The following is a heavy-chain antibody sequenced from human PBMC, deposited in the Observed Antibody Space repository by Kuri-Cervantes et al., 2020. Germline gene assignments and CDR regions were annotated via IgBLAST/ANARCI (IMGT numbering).Heavy chain of an antibody. CDR3: ARVRVAVAGIIDY. CDR2: ISWNSGSI. D-gene: IGHD6-19*01. J-gene: IGHJ4*02. CDR1: GFTFDDYA. V-gene: IGHV3-9*01. Sequence: GGSLRLSCAASGFTFDDYAMHWVRQAPGKGLEWVSGISWNSGSIGYVDSVKGRFTISRDNAKNSLYLQMNSLRAEDTAVYYCARVRVAVAGIIDYWGQGTLVTVSS.